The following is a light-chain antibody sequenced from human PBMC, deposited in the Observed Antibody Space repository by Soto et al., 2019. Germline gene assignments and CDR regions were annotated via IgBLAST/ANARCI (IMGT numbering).Light chain of an antibody. Sequence: DIQMTQSPSTLSASVEDRVTITCRASQSLDSWLAWYQQKPGKPPKLLIYKTSILEFGVPSRFSGSGSGKLFTLTISSEQPDDSATYYCQQYNTFSTFGQGTKVEIK. J-gene: IGKJ1*01. CDR2: KTS. CDR1: QSLDSW. V-gene: IGKV1-5*03. CDR3: QQYNTFST.